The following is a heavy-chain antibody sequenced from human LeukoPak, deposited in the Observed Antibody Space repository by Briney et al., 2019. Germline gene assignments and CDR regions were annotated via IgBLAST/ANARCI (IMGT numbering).Heavy chain of an antibody. V-gene: IGHV4-34*01. J-gene: IGHJ4*02. CDR2: INRSGST. D-gene: IGHD3-10*01. CDR1: GGSFSGYY. CDR3: ARHKGYGSGIFDY. Sequence: SETLSLTCAVYGGSFSGYYWSWIRQPPGKGLEWIGEINRSGSTNYNPSLKSRVTISVDTSKNQFSLKLSSVTAADTAVYYCARHKGYGSGIFDYWGQGTLVTVSS.